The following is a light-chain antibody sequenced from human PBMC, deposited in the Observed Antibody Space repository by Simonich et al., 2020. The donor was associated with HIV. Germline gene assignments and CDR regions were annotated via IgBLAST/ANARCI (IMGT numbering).Light chain of an antibody. Sequence: QSALTQPASVSGSPGQSITISCTGTSSDVGGYNYVSWYQQHPGKAPKLMIYDVSKRPSGVSNRFSGSKSGNTASLTISRLQAEDEADYCCSSYTGSSTWVFGGGTKLTVL. CDR3: SSYTGSSTWV. CDR2: DVS. J-gene: IGLJ2*01. CDR1: SSDVGGYNY. V-gene: IGLV2-14*01.